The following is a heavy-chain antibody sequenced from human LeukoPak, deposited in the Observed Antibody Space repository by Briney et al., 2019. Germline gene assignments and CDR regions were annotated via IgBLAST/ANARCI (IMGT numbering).Heavy chain of an antibody. Sequence: PGGSLRLSCAASGFTFSSYAMHWVRQAPGKGLEWVAVISYDGSNKYYADSVKGRFTISRDNSKNTLYLQMNSLRAEDTAVYYCARGYGVTDYWGQGTLVTVSS. CDR2: ISYDGSNK. D-gene: IGHD4-17*01. CDR1: GFTFSSYA. CDR3: ARGYGVTDY. J-gene: IGHJ4*02. V-gene: IGHV3-30-3*01.